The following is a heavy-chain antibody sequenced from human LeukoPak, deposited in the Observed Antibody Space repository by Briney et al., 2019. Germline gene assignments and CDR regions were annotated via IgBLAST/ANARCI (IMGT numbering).Heavy chain of an antibody. D-gene: IGHD4-17*01. CDR2: IYTSGTT. V-gene: IGHV4-4*07. J-gene: IGHJ4*02. CDR1: GGSLSSYY. CDR3: ARLSTVTTSFDY. Sequence: SETLSLTCTVSGGSLSSYYSGCVRQPAGQGLEWIGRIYTSGTTHYNPSLKRRVTMSVDTSKNQCSLKLSSVTAADTAVYYCARLSTVTTSFDYWGQGTLVTVSS.